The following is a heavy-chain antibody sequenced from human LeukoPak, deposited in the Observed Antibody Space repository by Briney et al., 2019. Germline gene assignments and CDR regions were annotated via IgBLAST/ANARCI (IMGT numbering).Heavy chain of an antibody. CDR1: GGTFSSYA. J-gene: IGHJ6*02. Sequence: ASVKVSCKASGGTFSSYAISWVRQAPGQGLEWMGRINPNSGGTNYAQKFQGRVTMTRDTSTSTAYMELSRLRSDDTAVYYCARGVERRYYYYYGMDVWGQGTTVTVSS. CDR2: INPNSGGT. D-gene: IGHD1-1*01. V-gene: IGHV1-2*06. CDR3: ARGVERRYYYYYGMDV.